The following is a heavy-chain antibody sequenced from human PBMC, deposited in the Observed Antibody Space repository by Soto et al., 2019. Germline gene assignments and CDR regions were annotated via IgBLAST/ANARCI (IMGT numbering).Heavy chain of an antibody. J-gene: IGHJ5*02. V-gene: IGHV3-30*18. CDR3: AKDHRRIAVAAPLGP. D-gene: IGHD6-19*01. CDR2: ISYDGSNK. CDR1: GFTFSSYG. Sequence: HVQLVESGGGVVQPGRSLRLSCAASGFTFSSYGMHWVRQAPGKGLEWVAVISYDGSNKYYADSVKGRFTISRDNSKNTLYLQMNSLRAEDTAVYYCAKDHRRIAVAAPLGPWGQGTLVTVSS.